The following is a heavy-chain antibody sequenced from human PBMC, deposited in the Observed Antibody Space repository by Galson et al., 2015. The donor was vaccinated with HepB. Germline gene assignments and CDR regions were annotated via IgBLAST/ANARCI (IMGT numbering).Heavy chain of an antibody. Sequence: ETLSLTCAVYGGSFSGYYWSWIRQPPGKGLEWIGEINHSGSTNYNPSLKSRVTISVDTSKNQFSLKLSSVTAADTAVYYCASSPRGSSWSPVDYWGQGTLVTVSS. J-gene: IGHJ4*02. V-gene: IGHV4-34*01. CDR1: GGSFSGYY. D-gene: IGHD6-13*01. CDR2: INHSGST. CDR3: ASSPRGSSWSPVDY.